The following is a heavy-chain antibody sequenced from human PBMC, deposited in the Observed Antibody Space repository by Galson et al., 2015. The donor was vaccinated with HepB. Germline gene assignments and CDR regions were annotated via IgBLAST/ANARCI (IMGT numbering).Heavy chain of an antibody. V-gene: IGHV3-48*01. J-gene: IGHJ4*02. D-gene: IGHD4-17*01. CDR1: GFTFSSYS. CDR2: ISSSSSTI. CDR3: ARAAWGFYGDPTYFDY. Sequence: SLRLSCAASGFTFSSYSMNWVRQAPGKGLEWVSYISSSSSTIYYADSVKGRFTISRDNAKNSLYLQMNSLRAEDTAVYYCARAAWGFYGDPTYFDYWGQGTLVTVSS.